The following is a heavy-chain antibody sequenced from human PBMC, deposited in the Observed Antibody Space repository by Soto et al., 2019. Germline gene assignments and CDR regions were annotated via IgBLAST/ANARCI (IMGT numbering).Heavy chain of an antibody. J-gene: IGHJ3*02. V-gene: IGHV4-61*05. CDR2: IYYSGST. Sequence: SETLSLTCTVSNGSIYSSMSYWGWVRQPPGKGLEWIGYIYYSGSTNYNPSLKSRVTISVDTSKNQFSLKLSSVTAADTAVYYCARHTLPLLWFGELGGAFDIWGQGTMVT. CDR1: NGSIYSSMSY. CDR3: ARHTLPLLWFGELGGAFDI. D-gene: IGHD3-10*01.